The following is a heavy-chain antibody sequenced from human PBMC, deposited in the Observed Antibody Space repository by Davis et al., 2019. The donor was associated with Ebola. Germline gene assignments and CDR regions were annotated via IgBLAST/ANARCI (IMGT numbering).Heavy chain of an antibody. Sequence: MPSETLSLTCTVSGGSISSYYWSWIRQPPGKGLEWIGYIYYSGSTNYNPSLKSRVTISVDTSKNQFSLKLSSVTAADTAVYYCARDQQLPPVHYYYGMDVWGKGTTVTVSS. CDR3: ARDQQLPPVHYYYGMDV. J-gene: IGHJ6*04. CDR1: GGSISSYY. D-gene: IGHD6-13*01. V-gene: IGHV4-59*12. CDR2: IYYSGST.